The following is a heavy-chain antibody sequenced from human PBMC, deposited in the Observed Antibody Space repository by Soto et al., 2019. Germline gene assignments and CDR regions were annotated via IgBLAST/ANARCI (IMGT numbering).Heavy chain of an antibody. Sequence: QVQLQESGPGLVKPSGTLSLTCAVSNGSITSGNWWSWVRQPPGKGLEWIGDIYQTGSTNYNPSLRSRVSISVDKFKNNFSLSLSSVTAADTAVYFCARVWGALAPIAGWFGPWGRGILVTVSS. D-gene: IGHD3-16*01. J-gene: IGHJ5*02. CDR2: IYQTGST. V-gene: IGHV4-4*02. CDR1: NGSITSGNW. CDR3: ARVWGALAPIAGWFGP.